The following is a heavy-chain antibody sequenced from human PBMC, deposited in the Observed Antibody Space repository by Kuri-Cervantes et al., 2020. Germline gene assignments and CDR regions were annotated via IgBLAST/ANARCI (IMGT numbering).Heavy chain of an antibody. CDR3: AATVTTGWLNFDY. V-gene: IGHV3-66*01. J-gene: IGHJ4*01. D-gene: IGHD6-19*01. CDR1: GFTVSGNY. Sequence: GGSLRLSCAASGFTVSGNYMSWVRQAPGKGLEWVSVIFGDTTYYADSVKGSFTVSRHSSKNTVYLQMDSLRVEDTAVYYCAATVTTGWLNFDYWGHGTLVTVSS. CDR2: IFGDTT.